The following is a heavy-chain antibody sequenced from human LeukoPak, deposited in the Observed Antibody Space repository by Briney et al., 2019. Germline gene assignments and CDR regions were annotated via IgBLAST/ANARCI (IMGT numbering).Heavy chain of an antibody. CDR2: TYYRSKLYN. J-gene: IGHJ6*04. CDR1: GDSLSSNSAA. Sequence: SQTLSLTCAISGDSLSSNSAAWNWLRQSPSRGLEWLGRTYYRSKLYNDYAVSVKSRITINPDTSKNQFSLQLNSVTPEDTAVYYCARVQQQLVDVWGKGTTVTVSS. D-gene: IGHD6-13*01. CDR3: ARVQQQLVDV. V-gene: IGHV6-1*01.